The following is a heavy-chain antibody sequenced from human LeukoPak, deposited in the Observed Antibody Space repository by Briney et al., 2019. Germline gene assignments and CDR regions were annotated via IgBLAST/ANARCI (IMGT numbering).Heavy chain of an antibody. D-gene: IGHD4-11*01. CDR1: GFTLNGYW. J-gene: IGHJ4*02. CDR3: ARDPAEMTTVTTYFDY. V-gene: IGHV3-74*01. Sequence: PGGSLRLSCAAPGFTLNGYWMHWVRHAPGKGLVWVSRINSDGSTTSYADSVKGGFTISRDNSKNTLYLQMNSLRAEDTAVYFCARDPAEMTTVTTYFDYWGQGTLVTVSS. CDR2: INSDGSTT.